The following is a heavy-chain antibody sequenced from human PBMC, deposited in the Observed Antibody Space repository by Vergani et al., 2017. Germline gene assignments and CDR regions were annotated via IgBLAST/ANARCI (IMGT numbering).Heavy chain of an antibody. CDR2: ISYDGSNK. Sequence: QVQLVESGGGVVQPGRSLRLSCAASGFTFSSYAMHWVRQAPGKGLEWVAVISYDGSNKYYADSVKGRFTISRDNSKNTLYLQMNSLRAEDTAVYYCARGGEVYGDYYYYYYGMDVWGQGTTVTVSS. J-gene: IGHJ6*02. CDR3: ARGGEVYGDYYYYYYGMDV. V-gene: IGHV3-30-3*01. D-gene: IGHD4-17*01. CDR1: GFTFSSYA.